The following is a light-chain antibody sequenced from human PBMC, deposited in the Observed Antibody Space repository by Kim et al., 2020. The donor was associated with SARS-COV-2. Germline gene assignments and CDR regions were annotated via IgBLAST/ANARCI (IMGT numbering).Light chain of an antibody. CDR1: QGVLYSSNNKNY. CDR3: QQYYTTPLT. Sequence: DIVMTQSPDSLAVSLGERATFNCKSSQGVLYSSNNKNYLSWYQQKPGQPPKLLISWASTRESGVPDRFSGSGSGTDFTLTINNLQAEDVAIYYCQQYYTTPLTFGGGTKLEI. V-gene: IGKV4-1*01. J-gene: IGKJ4*01. CDR2: WAS.